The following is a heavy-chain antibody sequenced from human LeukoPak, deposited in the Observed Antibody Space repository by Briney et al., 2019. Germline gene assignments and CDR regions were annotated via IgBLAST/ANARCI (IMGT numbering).Heavy chain of an antibody. CDR2: IYHTGSN. CDR1: GGSVSSADYY. J-gene: IGHJ6*02. Sequence: SETLSLTCTVSGGSVSSADYYWSWIRHPPGKALEWIGYIYHTGSNNYKYSLKSRVTISVDTSKNQFSLKLSSVTAADTAVYYCARDLGYCSGGSCYSGYYGMDVWGQGTTVTVSS. V-gene: IGHV4-61*08. D-gene: IGHD2-15*01. CDR3: ARDLGYCSGGSCYSGYYGMDV.